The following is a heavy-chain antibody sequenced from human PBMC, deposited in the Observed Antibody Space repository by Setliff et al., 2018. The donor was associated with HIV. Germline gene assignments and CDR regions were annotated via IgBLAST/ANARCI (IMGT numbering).Heavy chain of an antibody. CDR2: IKQDGSEK. V-gene: IGHV3-7*01. D-gene: IGHD1-1*01. CDR1: GFTFSSYW. Sequence: HPGGSLRLSCAASGFTFSSYWMSWVRQAPGKGLEWVANIKQDGSEKYYVDSVKGRFTISRDNAKNSLYLQMNSLRAEDTAVYYCARDGLERHHAFDIWGQGAMVTVSS. J-gene: IGHJ3*02. CDR3: ARDGLERHHAFDI.